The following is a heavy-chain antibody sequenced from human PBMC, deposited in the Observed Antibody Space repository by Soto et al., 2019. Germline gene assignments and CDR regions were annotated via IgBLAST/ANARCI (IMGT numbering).Heavy chain of an antibody. J-gene: IGHJ3*02. CDR2: ISYDGSNK. Sequence: GGSLSLSCAASGFTFSSYAMHWVRQAPGKGLEWVAVISYDGSNKYYADSVKGRFTISRDNSKNTLYLQMNSLRAEDTAVYYCARSIAARLGAFDIWGQGTMVTVSS. D-gene: IGHD6-6*01. CDR3: ARSIAARLGAFDI. V-gene: IGHV3-30-3*01. CDR1: GFTFSSYA.